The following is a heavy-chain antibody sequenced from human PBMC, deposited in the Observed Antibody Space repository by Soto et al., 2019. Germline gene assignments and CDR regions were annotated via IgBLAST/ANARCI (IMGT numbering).Heavy chain of an antibody. Sequence: EVQLVESGGGLVQPGGSLRLSCAASGFTFSSYWMSWVRQAPGKGLEWVANIKQDGSEKYYVDSVKGRFTISRDNAKNSLYLQMNSLRAEDTAVYYCARDGAPFAARDGYNLDYWGQGTLVTVSS. D-gene: IGHD5-12*01. J-gene: IGHJ4*02. CDR3: ARDGAPFAARDGYNLDY. CDR2: IKQDGSEK. CDR1: GFTFSSYW. V-gene: IGHV3-7*03.